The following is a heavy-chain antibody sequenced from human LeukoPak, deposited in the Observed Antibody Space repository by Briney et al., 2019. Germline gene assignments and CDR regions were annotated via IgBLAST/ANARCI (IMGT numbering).Heavy chain of an antibody. J-gene: IGHJ6*03. CDR3: AREWGSSGWYVSYMDV. CDR1: GFSVSSYY. V-gene: IGHV3-53*01. D-gene: IGHD6-19*01. CDR2: IYAGGST. Sequence: GGSLRLSCTASGFSVSSYYMTWVRQAPGKGLEWVSVIYAGGSTYYADSVKGRFTISRDNSNYTLYLQMNSLRAEDTAMYYCAREWGSSGWYVSYMDVWGKGTTVTVSS.